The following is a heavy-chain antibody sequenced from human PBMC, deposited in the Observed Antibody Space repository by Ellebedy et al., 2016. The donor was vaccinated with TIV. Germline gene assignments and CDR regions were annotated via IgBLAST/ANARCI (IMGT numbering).Heavy chain of an antibody. J-gene: IGHJ4*02. CDR3: TKGGWLDD. CDR1: GFTFSSYA. D-gene: IGHD6-19*01. CDR2: ISGSGGDT. V-gene: IGHV3-23*01. Sequence: GESLKISCAASGFTFSSYAMSWVRQAPGKGLEWVSAISGSGGDTYYTDSVKGRFTVSRDNFGQILYLQMNSLRADDSARYYCTKGGWLDDWGPGTLVTVSS.